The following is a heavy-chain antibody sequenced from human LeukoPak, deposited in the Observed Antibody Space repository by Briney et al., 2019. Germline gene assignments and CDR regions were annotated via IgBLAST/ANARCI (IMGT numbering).Heavy chain of an antibody. CDR1: GFTFSNYG. D-gene: IGHD5-18*01. J-gene: IGHJ6*03. Sequence: GGSLRLSCAASGFTFSNYGMHWVRQAPGKGLEWVAFIRAAASKEFYADSVKGRFTISRDNSKNPMYLQMNNLRAEDTAVYYCAKGGYSSGRYFYYYMDVWGEGTTVAVSS. V-gene: IGHV3-30*02. CDR3: AKGGYSSGRYFYYYMDV. CDR2: IRAAASKE.